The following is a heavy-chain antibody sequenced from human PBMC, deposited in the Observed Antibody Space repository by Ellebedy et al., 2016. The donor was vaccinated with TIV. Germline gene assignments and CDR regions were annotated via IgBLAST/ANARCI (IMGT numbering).Heavy chain of an antibody. D-gene: IGHD3-22*01. CDR2: ISYDGNNK. V-gene: IGHV3-30*18. Sequence: GESLKISCAASGFTFSSFGMHWVRQAPGKGLEWVAAISYDGNNKYYGDSVKGRFTISRDNSKNTPSLQINSLRGDDTAVYYCAKELHVVSAYWGQGTLVTVSS. CDR3: AKELHVVSAY. CDR1: GFTFSSFG. J-gene: IGHJ4*02.